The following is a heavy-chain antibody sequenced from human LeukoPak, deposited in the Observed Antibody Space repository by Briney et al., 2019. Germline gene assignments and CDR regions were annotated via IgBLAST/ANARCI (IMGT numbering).Heavy chain of an antibody. D-gene: IGHD7-27*01. CDR1: GYSISTGYY. J-gene: IGHJ2*01. CDR2: IYHSGNT. CDR3: ASRPSGSTAGDHRPDWYFDL. Sequence: SETLSLTCVVSGYSISTGYYWGWIRQPPGKGLEWIGSIYHSGNTYHSPSLKSRVTISVDTSKNQFSLNLTSVTAADTAVYYCASRPSGSTAGDHRPDWYFDLWGPGTLVTVSS. V-gene: IGHV4-38-2*01.